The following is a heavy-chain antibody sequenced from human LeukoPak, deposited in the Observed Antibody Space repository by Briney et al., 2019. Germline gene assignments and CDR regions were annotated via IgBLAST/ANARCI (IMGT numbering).Heavy chain of an antibody. CDR3: AKGPGYYPYYYYYMDV. Sequence: GGSLGLSCAASGFTFSSYGMHWVRQAPGKGLEWVAFIRYDGSNKYYADSVKGRFTISRDNSKNTVYLQMNSLRAEDTAVYYCAKGPGYYPYYYYYMDVWGKGTTVTISS. CDR2: IRYDGSNK. V-gene: IGHV3-30*02. D-gene: IGHD3-3*01. J-gene: IGHJ6*03. CDR1: GFTFSSYG.